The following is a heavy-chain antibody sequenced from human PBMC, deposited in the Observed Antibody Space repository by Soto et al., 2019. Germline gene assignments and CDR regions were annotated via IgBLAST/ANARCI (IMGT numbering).Heavy chain of an antibody. J-gene: IGHJ4*02. V-gene: IGHV3-33*01. Sequence: GGSLRLSCAASGFTFSSYGMHWVRQAPGKGLEWVAVIWYDGSNKYYADSVKGRFTISRDNSKNTLYLQMNSLRAEDTAVYYCASCIAAAGTEDVYYFDYWGQGTLVTVSS. CDR1: GFTFSSYG. CDR2: IWYDGSNK. CDR3: ASCIAAAGTEDVYYFDY. D-gene: IGHD6-13*01.